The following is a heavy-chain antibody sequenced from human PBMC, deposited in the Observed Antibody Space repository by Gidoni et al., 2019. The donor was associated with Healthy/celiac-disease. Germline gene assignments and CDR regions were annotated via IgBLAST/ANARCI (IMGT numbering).Heavy chain of an antibody. Sequence: EVQLVETGGGLIQPGGSLRLSCAASGFTVSSNYMSWVRQAPGKGLEWVSVIYSGGSTYYADSVKGRFTISRDNSKNTLYLQMNSLRAEDTAVYYCARVGAMVRGVIGWFDPWGQGTLVTVSS. D-gene: IGHD3-10*01. CDR3: ARVGAMVRGVIGWFDP. V-gene: IGHV3-53*02. CDR1: GFTVSSNY. J-gene: IGHJ5*02. CDR2: IYSGGST.